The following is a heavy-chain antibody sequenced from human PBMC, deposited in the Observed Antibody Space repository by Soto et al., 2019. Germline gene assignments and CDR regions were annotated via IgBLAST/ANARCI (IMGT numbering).Heavy chain of an antibody. Sequence: PGGSLRLSCEASGFTLSAYAMSWVRQAPGKGLEWVSALTDNGGGTYYADSVKGRFTVARDNFKNTLYLQMNSLRAEDTAIYYCAKVVVPPSSGYYFAYWGQGALVTVSS. CDR2: LTDNGGGT. CDR3: AKVVVPPSSGYYFAY. CDR1: GFTLSAYA. V-gene: IGHV3-23*01. D-gene: IGHD3-22*01. J-gene: IGHJ4*02.